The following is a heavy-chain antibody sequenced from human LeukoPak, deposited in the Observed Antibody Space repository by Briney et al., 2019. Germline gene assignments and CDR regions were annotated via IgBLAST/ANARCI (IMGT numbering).Heavy chain of an antibody. Sequence: SETLSLTCAVSGGSLNNYFWNWIRQAPGKGLEWIGEVSDSGRSNYNPSLESRLTISVDTFKDQFSLNLYSVTAADTAVYYCARCEGVVGAPFDLWGRGTLVTVSS. D-gene: IGHD3-10*01. CDR3: ARCEGVVGAPFDL. CDR2: VSDSGRS. V-gene: IGHV4-34*01. CDR1: GGSLNNYF. J-gene: IGHJ2*01.